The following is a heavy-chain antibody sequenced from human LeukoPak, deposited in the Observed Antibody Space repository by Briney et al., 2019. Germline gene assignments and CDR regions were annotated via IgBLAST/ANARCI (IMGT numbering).Heavy chain of an antibody. CDR1: GGSFSGYY. Sequence: SETLSLTCAVYGGSFSGYYWSWIRQPPGKGLEWIGEINHRGSTNYNPSLKSRVTISVDTSKNQFSLKLSSVTAADTAVYYCASPVVTEGPWGQGTLVTVSS. V-gene: IGHV4-34*01. CDR2: INHRGST. J-gene: IGHJ4*02. D-gene: IGHD4-23*01. CDR3: ASPVVTEGP.